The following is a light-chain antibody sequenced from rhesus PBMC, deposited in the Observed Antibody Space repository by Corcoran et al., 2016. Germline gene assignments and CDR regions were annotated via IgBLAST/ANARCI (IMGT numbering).Light chain of an antibody. CDR1: RSLLDREDGHTY. CDR2: EVS. CDR3: MQGLEFPS. J-gene: IGKJ2*01. V-gene: IGKV2-104*02. Sequence: DIVMTQTPLSLPVTPGEPASISCRSSRSLLDREDGHTYLDWYLQKPGQSPQLLLYEVSNRASGVPDRFRGSGSETDFILKISRVEAEDVGVYYCMQGLEFPSFGQGTKVEIK.